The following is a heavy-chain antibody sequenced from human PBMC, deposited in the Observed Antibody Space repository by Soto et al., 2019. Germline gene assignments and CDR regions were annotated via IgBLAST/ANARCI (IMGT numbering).Heavy chain of an antibody. D-gene: IGHD3-22*01. Sequence: ASVKVSCKASGYTFTSYGISWVRQAPGQWLKWMGWISAYNGDTKYAQRVQGIVTLTTDTSTKTAYMELTTLRSDDTAANHCASEGYDSSGYYYNYFDYCGQLTMIAVAS. V-gene: IGHV1-18*01. J-gene: IGHJ4*02. CDR2: ISAYNGDT. CDR3: ASEGYDSSGYYYNYFDY. CDR1: GYTFTSYG.